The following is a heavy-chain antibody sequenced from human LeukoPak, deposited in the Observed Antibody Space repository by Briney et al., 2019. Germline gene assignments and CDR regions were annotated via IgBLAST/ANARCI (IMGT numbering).Heavy chain of an antibody. V-gene: IGHV4-59*01. CDR3: ARVGSLTTFD. Sequence: PSETLSLTCTVPGVSISTYYWTWLRQPPGKGLEWIGYIQYRGNADYNPSLKSRVTISVDTSNNQCSLRLSSVTAADTAMYDCARVGSLTTFDWGQGTLVTVSS. CDR1: GVSISTYY. J-gene: IGHJ4*02. D-gene: IGHD4-17*01. CDR2: IQYRGNA.